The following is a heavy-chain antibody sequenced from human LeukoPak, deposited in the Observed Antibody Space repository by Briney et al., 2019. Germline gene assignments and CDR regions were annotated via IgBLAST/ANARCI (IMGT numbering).Heavy chain of an antibody. CDR1: GGSISSYY. D-gene: IGHD2-2*02. J-gene: IGHJ6*03. CDR3: ARVKSCSSTSCYTVYYYYSYMDV. V-gene: IGHV4-4*07. Sequence: SETLSLTCTASGGSISSYYWSWIRKPAGKGLEWIGRTYTSGSTNYNPSLKSRVTMSVDTSKNQFSLKLSSVTAADTAVYYCARVKSCSSTSCYTVYYYYSYMDVWGKGTTVTVSS. CDR2: TYTSGST.